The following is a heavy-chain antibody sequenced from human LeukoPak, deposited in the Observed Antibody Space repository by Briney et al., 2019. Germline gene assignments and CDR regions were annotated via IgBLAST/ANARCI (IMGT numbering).Heavy chain of an antibody. CDR1: GGSISSYY. CDR2: IKQGGSEK. Sequence: PSETLSLTCTVYGGSISSYYWSWVRQAPGKGLEWVANIKQGGSEKYSVDSVKGRFTISRDNAKNSLYLQMNSLRPEDTAVYYCARFQHLNDYFDYWGQGTLVTVSS. CDR3: ARFQHLNDYFDY. V-gene: IGHV3-7*01. J-gene: IGHJ4*02.